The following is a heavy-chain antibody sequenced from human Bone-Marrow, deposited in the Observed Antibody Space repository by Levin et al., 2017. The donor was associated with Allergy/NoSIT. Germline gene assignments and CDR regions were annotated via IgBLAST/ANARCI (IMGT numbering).Heavy chain of an antibody. J-gene: IGHJ4*02. CDR2: IYYSGST. CDR1: GGSMSSSAFY. Sequence: RSQTLSLTCSVSGGSMSSSAFYWGWIRQPPGKGLEWIGSIYYSGSTYYNPSLKSRVTVSADTSKNQFSLKLSSVTAADTAVYYCYASGTYYSGFDYWGQGTLVTVSS. CDR3: YASGTYYSGFDY. V-gene: IGHV4-39*01. D-gene: IGHD3-10*01.